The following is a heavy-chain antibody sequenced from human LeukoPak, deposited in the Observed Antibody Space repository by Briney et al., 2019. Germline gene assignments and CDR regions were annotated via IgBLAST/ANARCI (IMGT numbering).Heavy chain of an antibody. J-gene: IGHJ4*02. Sequence: SGRSLRLSCAASGFTFSSYAMHGVRQARGKGGEWVAVISYDGSNKYYADPVKGRFTISRDNSKNTLDLQMNSLRAEDTAVYYCARDSGVSVSYQGTCVSGGQGPLVTVFS. V-gene: IGHV3-30*04. D-gene: IGHD3-16*02. CDR3: ARDSGVSVSYQGTCVS. CDR2: ISYDGSNK. CDR1: GFTFSSYA.